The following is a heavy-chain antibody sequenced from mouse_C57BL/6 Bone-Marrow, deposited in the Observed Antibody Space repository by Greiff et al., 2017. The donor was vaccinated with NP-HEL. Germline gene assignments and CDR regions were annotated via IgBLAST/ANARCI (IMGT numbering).Heavy chain of an antibody. CDR1: GYSFTSGYY. CDR2: ISYDSGT. J-gene: IGHJ4*01. Sequence: EVKLVESGPGLVKPSQSLSLTCSVSGYSFTSGYYWNWIRQLPGNILEWMGFISYDSGTNYNPSLKNRISITRDQSKNQSFLKLNSVTTEDTATYYCARDGWLRFYAMDYWGQGTSVTVSS. CDR3: ARDGWLRFYAMDY. V-gene: IGHV3-6*01. D-gene: IGHD1-1*02.